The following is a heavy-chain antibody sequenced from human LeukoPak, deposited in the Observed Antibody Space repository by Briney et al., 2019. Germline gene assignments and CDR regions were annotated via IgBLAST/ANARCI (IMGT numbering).Heavy chain of an antibody. J-gene: IGHJ5*02. CDR2: ISSSSSYI. CDR1: GFTFSSYA. Sequence: PGGSLRLSCAASGFTFSSYAMSWVRQAPGKGLEWVSSISSSSSYIYYADSVKGRFTISRDNAKNSLYLQMNSLRAEDTAVYYCAREVLWFGEPSYWFDPWGQGTLVTVSS. V-gene: IGHV3-21*01. D-gene: IGHD3-10*01. CDR3: AREVLWFGEPSYWFDP.